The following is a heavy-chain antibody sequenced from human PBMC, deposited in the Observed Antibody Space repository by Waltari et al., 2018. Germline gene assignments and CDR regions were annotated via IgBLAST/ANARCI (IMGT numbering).Heavy chain of an antibody. CDR2: INEDGSEK. CDR3: ARGAWGLDY. J-gene: IGHJ4*02. Sequence: EVQLVESGGGLVQPGGSLRLSCAASGFTFSSYWTSWVRPAPGQGLEWVASINEDGSEKKYVDSVKGRFTIARDNAKNSLYLQMNSLRVEDTAFYFCARGAWGLDYWGQGTLVTVSS. CDR1: GFTFSSYW. D-gene: IGHD7-27*01. V-gene: IGHV3-7*01.